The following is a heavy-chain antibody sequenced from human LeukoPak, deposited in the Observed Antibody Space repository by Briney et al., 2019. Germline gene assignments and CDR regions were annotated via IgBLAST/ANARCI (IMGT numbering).Heavy chain of an antibody. D-gene: IGHD1-26*01. CDR2: IFYTGST. V-gene: IGHV4-39*07. CDR3: ARDKLGVGATFFDY. J-gene: IGHJ4*02. Sequence: PSETLSLTCTVSGGSLRRRNYYWGWIRQPPGKGLEWIGSIFYTGSTYYNPSLKSRVTISVDTSKNQFSLKLTSVTAADTAVYYCARDKLGVGATFFDYWGQGTLVTVSS. CDR1: GGSLRRRNYY.